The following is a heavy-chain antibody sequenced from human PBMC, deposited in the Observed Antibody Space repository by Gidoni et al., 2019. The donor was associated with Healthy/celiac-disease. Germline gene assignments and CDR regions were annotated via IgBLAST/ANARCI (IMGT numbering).Heavy chain of an antibody. CDR2: IYYSGST. J-gene: IGHJ5*02. CDR1: GGSISSSSYY. Sequence: QLQLQESGPGLVKPSETLSLTCTVSGGSISSSSYYWGWLRQPPGKGLEWIGSIYYSGSTYYNPSLKSRVTISVDTSKNQFSLKLSSVTAADTAVYYCARSGSGWYPSNWFDPWGQGTLVTVSS. D-gene: IGHD6-19*01. CDR3: ARSGSGWYPSNWFDP. V-gene: IGHV4-39*07.